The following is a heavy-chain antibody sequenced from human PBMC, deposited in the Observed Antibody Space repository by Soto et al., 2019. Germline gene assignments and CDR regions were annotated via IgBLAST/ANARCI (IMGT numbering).Heavy chain of an antibody. V-gene: IGHV1-3*05. CDR2: INAGNGNT. CDR1: GYTFTSYA. Sequence: QVQLVQSGAEEKKPGASVKVSCKASGYTFTSYAMHWVRQAPGQGLEWMGWINAGNGNTKYSQKFQGRVTITRDTSASTAYMELSSLRSEDTAVYYCAGELPFFDYWGQGTLVTVSS. CDR3: AGELPFFDY. J-gene: IGHJ4*02.